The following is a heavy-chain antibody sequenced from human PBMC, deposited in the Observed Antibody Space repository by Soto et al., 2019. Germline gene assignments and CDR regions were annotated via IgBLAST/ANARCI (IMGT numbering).Heavy chain of an antibody. CDR1: GFTFSSYG. Sequence: GGSLRLSCAASGFTFSSYGMHWVRQAPGKGLEWVAVIWYDGSNKYYADSMKGRFTISRDNSKNTLYLQMNSLRAEDTAVYYCAREEALDYGGNSGGGENGWFDPWGQGTLVTVSS. V-gene: IGHV3-33*01. D-gene: IGHD4-17*01. CDR3: AREEALDYGGNSGGGENGWFDP. CDR2: IWYDGSNK. J-gene: IGHJ5*02.